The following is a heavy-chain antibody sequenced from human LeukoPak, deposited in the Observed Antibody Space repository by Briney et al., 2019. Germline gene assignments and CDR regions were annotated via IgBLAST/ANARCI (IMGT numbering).Heavy chain of an antibody. J-gene: IGHJ4*02. CDR1: GYTLTELS. V-gene: IGHV1-18*01. CDR3: ARDNFNDGDIVVVPAAREIGYY. Sequence: ASVKVSCKVSGYTLTELSMHWVRQAPGKGLEWMGWISAYNGNTNYAQKLQGRVTMTTDTSTSTAYVELRSLRSDDTAVYYCARDNFNDGDIVVVPAAREIGYYWGQGTLVTVSS. D-gene: IGHD2-2*01. CDR2: ISAYNGNT.